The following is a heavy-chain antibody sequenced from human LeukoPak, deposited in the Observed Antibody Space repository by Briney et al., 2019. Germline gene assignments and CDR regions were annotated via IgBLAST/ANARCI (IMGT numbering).Heavy chain of an antibody. CDR3: AKSLYGGCDY. Sequence: GGSLRLSWAASGFSFSTYAMSWVRQAPGKGLEWVSGVNGNGGSTSYADSVKGRFTIFRDNSKNTVYLQMNSLRVEDTAVYYCAKSLYGGCDYWGQGTVVTVSS. CDR2: VNGNGGST. J-gene: IGHJ4*02. D-gene: IGHD3-16*02. V-gene: IGHV3-23*01. CDR1: GFSFSTYA.